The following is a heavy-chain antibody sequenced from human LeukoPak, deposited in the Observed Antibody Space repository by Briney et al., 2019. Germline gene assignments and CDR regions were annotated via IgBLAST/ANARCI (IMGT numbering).Heavy chain of an antibody. Sequence: ASVKVSCKASGYTFTGYYMHWVRQAPGQGLEWMGWINPNSGGTNYAQKFQGRVTMTRDTSISTAYMELSRLRSDDTAVYYCARGGVSRYYDILTGLRAPFDYWGQGTLVTVSS. CDR3: ARGGVSRYYDILTGLRAPFDY. CDR2: INPNSGGT. D-gene: IGHD3-9*01. CDR1: GYTFTGYY. J-gene: IGHJ4*02. V-gene: IGHV1-2*02.